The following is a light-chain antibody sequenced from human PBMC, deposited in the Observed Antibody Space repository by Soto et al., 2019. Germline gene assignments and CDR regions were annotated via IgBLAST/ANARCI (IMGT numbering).Light chain of an antibody. CDR3: ETWDTNTWV. Sequence: QSVLTQSSSASASLGSSVMLTSTLSSGHGSYIIAWHQQQPGKAPRYLMKLEGSGSYNKGSGVPDRFSGSSSGADRYLTISNLQFEDEADYYCETWDTNTWVFGGGTKLTVL. CDR1: SGHGSYI. V-gene: IGLV4-60*02. J-gene: IGLJ3*02. CDR2: LEGSGSY.